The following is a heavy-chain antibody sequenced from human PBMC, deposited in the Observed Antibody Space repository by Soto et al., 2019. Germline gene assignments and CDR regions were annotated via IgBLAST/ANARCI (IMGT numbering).Heavy chain of an antibody. J-gene: IGHJ4*02. CDR3: AWSEGGPGDY. CDR1: GYTFTSYG. D-gene: IGHD3-16*01. CDR2: ISAYNGNT. V-gene: IGHV1-18*01. Sequence: QVQLVQSGAEVKKPGASVKVSCKASGYTFTSYGISWVRQAPGQGLEGMGWISAYNGNTNSAQKLQGRVTMTTDTSTSTAYMEVRRLRSDGTAVYFCAWSEGGPGDYWGQGTLVTVSS.